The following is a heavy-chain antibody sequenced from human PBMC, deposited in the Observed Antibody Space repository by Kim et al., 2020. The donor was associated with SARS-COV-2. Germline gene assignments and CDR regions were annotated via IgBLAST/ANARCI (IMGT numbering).Heavy chain of an antibody. CDR3: ARGSGYGSA. Sequence: GGSLRLSSAASGSTLSSYGMHWVRQAPGKGLEWVAVIWNDGSNKYYADSVKGRFTISRDNYKNTLYLQMNSLRAEDTAVYYCARGSGYGSAWGQGTLVTVSS. V-gene: IGHV3-33*01. D-gene: IGHD5-12*01. CDR1: GSTLSSYG. CDR2: IWNDGSNK. J-gene: IGHJ5*02.